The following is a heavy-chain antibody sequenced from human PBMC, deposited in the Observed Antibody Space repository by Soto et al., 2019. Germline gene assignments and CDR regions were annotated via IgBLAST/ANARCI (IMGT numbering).Heavy chain of an antibody. Sequence: PGGSLRLSCAASGFTFSSYAMHWVRQAPGKGLEWVAVISYDGSNKYYADSVKGRFTISRDNSKNTLYLQMNSLRAEDTAVYYCAREGSSSWAWDRKNWFDPWGQGTLVTVSS. J-gene: IGHJ5*02. CDR1: GFTFSSYA. CDR2: ISYDGSNK. D-gene: IGHD6-13*01. CDR3: AREGSSSWAWDRKNWFDP. V-gene: IGHV3-30-3*01.